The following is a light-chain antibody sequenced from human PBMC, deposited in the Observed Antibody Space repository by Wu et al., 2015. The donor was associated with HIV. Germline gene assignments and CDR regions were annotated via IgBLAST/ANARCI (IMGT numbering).Light chain of an antibody. J-gene: IGKJ1*01. CDR2: GAS. Sequence: IVMTQSPATLSMSPGERATLSCRASQSVSSNLAWYQQKPGQAPRLLIYGASTRATGIPARFSGSGSGTEFTLTINSLQSEDFAVYYCQHYNNWPPWTFGQGTKLEIK. CDR1: QSVSSN. CDR3: QHYNNWPPWT. V-gene: IGKV3-15*01.